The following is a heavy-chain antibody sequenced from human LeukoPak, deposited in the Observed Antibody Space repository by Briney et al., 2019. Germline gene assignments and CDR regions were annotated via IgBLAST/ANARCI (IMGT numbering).Heavy chain of an antibody. J-gene: IGHJ6*03. CDR3: AKSLQGIQLWFYYYYMDV. D-gene: IGHD5-18*01. CDR2: ISGSGGST. Sequence: PGGSLRLSCAASGFTFSSYAMSWVRQAPGKGLEWVSAISGSGGSTYYADSVKGRFTISRDNSKNTLYLQMNSLRAEDTAVYYCAKSLQGIQLWFYYYYMDVWGKGTTVTVSS. V-gene: IGHV3-23*01. CDR1: GFTFSSYA.